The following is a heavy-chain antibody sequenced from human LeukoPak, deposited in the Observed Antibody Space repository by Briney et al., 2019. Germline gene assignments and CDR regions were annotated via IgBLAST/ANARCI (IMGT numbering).Heavy chain of an antibody. CDR1: GGSISSSSYY. V-gene: IGHV4-39*01. Sequence: PSETLSLTCTVSGGSISSSSYYWGWIRQPPGKGLEWIGSIYYSGYTYYNPSLKSRVTISVDTSKNQFSLKLSSVTAADTAVYYCARVRYSGGRAPFDYWGQGTLVTVSS. D-gene: IGHD3-16*01. CDR3: ARVRYSGGRAPFDY. J-gene: IGHJ4*02. CDR2: IYYSGYT.